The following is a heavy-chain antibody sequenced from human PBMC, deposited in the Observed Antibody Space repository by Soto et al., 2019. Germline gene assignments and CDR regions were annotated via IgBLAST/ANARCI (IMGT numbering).Heavy chain of an antibody. D-gene: IGHD1-1*01. J-gene: IGHJ4*02. V-gene: IGHV3-23*01. Sequence: EVHLLESGGDLVQRGGSLRLSCAASGFIFSNYAMSWVRQAPGKGLEWVSAISGSGATTYYPDSVKGRFTISRDNSKNTLYLLMHNLRAEHTAVYYCTKGGIPRRYNIPKVDFDYWGQGSLVTVSS. CDR2: ISGSGATT. CDR3: TKGGIPRRYNIPKVDFDY. CDR1: GFIFSNYA.